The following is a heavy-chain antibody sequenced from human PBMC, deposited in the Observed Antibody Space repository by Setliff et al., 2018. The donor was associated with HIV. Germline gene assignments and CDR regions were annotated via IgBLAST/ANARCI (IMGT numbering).Heavy chain of an antibody. CDR2: INNDGRKT. CDR3: ARGGFNHAFDI. V-gene: IGHV3-74*03. Sequence: GGSLRLSCAASGFTFSTYWMHWVRQAPGKGLVWVSHINNDGRKTTYADSVKGRFTVSRDNAKNTLYLQMNSLRAEDTAVYYCARGGFNHAFDIWGQGTMGTVSS. CDR1: GFTFSTYW. J-gene: IGHJ3*02. D-gene: IGHD2-15*01.